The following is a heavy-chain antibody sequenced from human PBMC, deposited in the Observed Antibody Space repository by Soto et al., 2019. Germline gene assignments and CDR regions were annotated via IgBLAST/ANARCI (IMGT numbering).Heavy chain of an antibody. J-gene: IGHJ6*02. CDR3: TTDKDLGITIFGVAPAYYYYGMDV. CDR2: IKSKTDGGTT. D-gene: IGHD3-3*01. CDR1: GFTFSNAW. Sequence: GGSLRLSCAASGFTFSNAWMNWVRQAPGKGLEWVGRIKSKTDGGTTDYAAPVKGRFTISRDDSKNTLYLQMNSLKTEDTAVYYCTTDKDLGITIFGVAPAYYYYGMDVWGQGTTVTVS. V-gene: IGHV3-15*07.